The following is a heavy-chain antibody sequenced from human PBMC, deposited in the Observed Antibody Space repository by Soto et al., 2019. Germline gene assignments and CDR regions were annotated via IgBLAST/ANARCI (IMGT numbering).Heavy chain of an antibody. CDR2: IGGSGTFT. D-gene: IGHD3-22*01. V-gene: IGHV3-23*01. CDR3: AKDYFVVDSSGYYQPDY. Sequence: PGGSLRLSCAATGFKFTSYAMSWVRQAPGKGLEWVSGIGGSGTFTHYADSVKGRFTLTRDNSKNTLYLQMNSLRAEDTAVYYCAKDYFVVDSSGYYQPDYWGQGTLVTVSS. J-gene: IGHJ4*02. CDR1: GFKFTSYA.